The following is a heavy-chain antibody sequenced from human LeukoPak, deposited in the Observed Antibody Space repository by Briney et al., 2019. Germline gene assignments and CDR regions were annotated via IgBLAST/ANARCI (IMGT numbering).Heavy chain of an antibody. CDR2: IRYDGSNK. CDR1: GFTFSTYG. V-gene: IGHV3-30*02. CDR3: AKEGVRGVN. Sequence: GGSLRLSCAASGFTFSTYGMLWVRQAPGQGPEWVALIRYDGSNKYYADSVKGRFTISRDNSKNTLYLQMNSLRAEDTAVYYCAKEGVRGVNWGQGTLVTVSS. D-gene: IGHD3-10*01. J-gene: IGHJ4*02.